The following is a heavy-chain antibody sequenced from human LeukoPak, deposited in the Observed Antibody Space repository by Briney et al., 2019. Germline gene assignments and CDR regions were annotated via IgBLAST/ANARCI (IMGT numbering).Heavy chain of an antibody. CDR1: GFTFSSYA. J-gene: IGHJ4*02. V-gene: IGHV3-30-3*01. D-gene: IGHD2-2*01. Sequence: GGSLRLSCAASGFTFSSYAMHWVRQAPGKGLEWVAVISYDGSNKYYADSVKGRFTISRDNSKNTLYLQMNSLRAEDTAVYYCAKGVVVVPAETELDYWGQGTLVTVSS. CDR2: ISYDGSNK. CDR3: AKGVVVVPAETELDY.